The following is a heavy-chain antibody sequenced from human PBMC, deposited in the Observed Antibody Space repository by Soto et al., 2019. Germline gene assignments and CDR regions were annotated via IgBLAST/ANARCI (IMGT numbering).Heavy chain of an antibody. J-gene: IGHJ4*02. D-gene: IGHD3-22*01. CDR2: ISSSSSYT. CDR1: GFTFSDYY. CDR3: ARGYYDSSGYTGFDY. V-gene: IGHV3-11*06. Sequence: PGGSLRLSCAASGFTFSDYYMGWIRQAPGKGLEWVSYISSSSSYTNYADSVKGRFTISRDNAKNSLYLQMNSLRAEDTAVYYCARGYYDSSGYTGFDYWGQGTLVTVSS.